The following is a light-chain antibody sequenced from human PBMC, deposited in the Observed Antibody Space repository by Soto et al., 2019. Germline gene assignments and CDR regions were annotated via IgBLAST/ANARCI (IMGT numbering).Light chain of an antibody. CDR1: SSDVGGYNF. Sequence: QSALTQPPSASGSPGQSVTISCTGTSSDVGGYNFVSWYQQHPGKAPKLMIYEVTKRPSGVPDRFSASKSGTTASLTVSGLQAEDEADYYCSSYGGTNNYVFGTGTQLTVL. CDR2: EVT. V-gene: IGLV2-8*01. CDR3: SSYGGTNNYV. J-gene: IGLJ1*01.